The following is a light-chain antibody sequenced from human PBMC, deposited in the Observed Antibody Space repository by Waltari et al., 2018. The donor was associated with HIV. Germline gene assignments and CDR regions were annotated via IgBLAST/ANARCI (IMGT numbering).Light chain of an antibody. CDR1: SSDVGGYNY. J-gene: IGLJ2*01. CDR3: SSYTTSSSTLP. Sequence: QSALTQPASVSGSPGQSLTISCTGTSSDVGGYNYVSWYQQPPGKAPKLMIYEVSNRPSGVSNRFSGSKSGNTASLTISGLQAEDEADYYCSSYTTSSSTLPFGGGTKLTVL. V-gene: IGLV2-14*01. CDR2: EVS.